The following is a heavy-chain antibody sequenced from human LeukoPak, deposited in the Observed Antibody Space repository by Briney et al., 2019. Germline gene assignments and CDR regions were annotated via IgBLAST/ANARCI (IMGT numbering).Heavy chain of an antibody. Sequence: MASETLSPTCTVSGGSISSSSYYWGWIRQPPGKGLEWIGSIYYSGSTYYNPSLKSRVTISVDTSKNQFSLKLSSVTAADTAVYYCARNIVLMVYATNWFDPWGQGTLVTVSS. V-gene: IGHV4-39*07. CDR3: ARNIVLMVYATNWFDP. CDR2: IYYSGST. CDR1: GGSISSSSYY. J-gene: IGHJ5*02. D-gene: IGHD2-8*01.